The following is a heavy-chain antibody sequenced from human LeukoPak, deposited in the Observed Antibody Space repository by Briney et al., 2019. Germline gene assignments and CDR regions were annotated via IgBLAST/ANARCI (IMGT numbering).Heavy chain of an antibody. CDR3: ARDSGYYASGFDY. J-gene: IGHJ4*02. Sequence: GGSLRLSCAASGFTFSSYAMSWVRQAPGKGLEWVSSISSISSYIYYADSVKGRFTISRDNAKNSLYLQMNSLRAEDTAVYYCARDSGYYASGFDYWGQGTLVTVSS. CDR1: GFTFSSYA. CDR2: ISSISSYI. D-gene: IGHD3-10*01. V-gene: IGHV3-21*01.